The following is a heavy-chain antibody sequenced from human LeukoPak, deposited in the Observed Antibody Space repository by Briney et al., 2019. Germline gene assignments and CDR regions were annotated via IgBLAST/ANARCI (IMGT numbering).Heavy chain of an antibody. CDR3: AKDKGPYYDLLYYFDY. J-gene: IGHJ4*02. D-gene: IGHD3-3*01. V-gene: IGHV3-9*01. CDR1: GFTFDDYA. Sequence: GGSLRLSCAASGFTFDDYAIHWVRQAPGKGLEWVSGISWNSGSIGYADSVKGRFTISRDNAKNSLYLQMNSLRAEDTALYYCAKDKGPYYDLLYYFDYWGQGTLVTVSS. CDR2: ISWNSGSI.